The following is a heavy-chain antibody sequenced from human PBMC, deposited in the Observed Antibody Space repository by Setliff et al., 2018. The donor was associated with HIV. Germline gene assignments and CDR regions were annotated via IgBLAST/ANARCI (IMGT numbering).Heavy chain of an antibody. Sequence: PSETLSLTCDVYGGSFSGYYWSWIRQPPGKGLEWIGKINHSGSTNYNPSLKSRVTISVDTSKNQFSLKLGSVTAADTAAYYCARVGYYDTSFDYWGQGTLVTVSS. V-gene: IGHV4-34*01. CDR1: GGSFSGYY. D-gene: IGHD3-22*01. CDR3: ARVGYYDTSFDY. J-gene: IGHJ4*02. CDR2: INHSGST.